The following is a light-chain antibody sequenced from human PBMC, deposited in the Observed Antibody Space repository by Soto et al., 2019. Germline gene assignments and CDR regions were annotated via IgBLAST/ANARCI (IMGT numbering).Light chain of an antibody. CDR3: QQYNNRFIT. V-gene: IGKV3-15*01. J-gene: IGKJ5*01. Sequence: EIVMTHSPATLSVSPGERVTLSCRASQSISDTLAWYQQKPGQAPRLLIHGASTRATGIPARFSGSGSGTEFTLTISSLQSEDFAVYYCQQYNNRFITFGQGTRLEI. CDR2: GAS. CDR1: QSISDT.